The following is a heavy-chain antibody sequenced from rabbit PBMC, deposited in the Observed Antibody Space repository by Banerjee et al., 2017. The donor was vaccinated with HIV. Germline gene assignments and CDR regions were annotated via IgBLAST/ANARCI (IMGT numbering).Heavy chain of an antibody. D-gene: IGHD1-1*01. V-gene: IGHV1S45*01. J-gene: IGHJ6*01. CDR3: ARGYYGNSGYWYYGMDL. CDR1: GFSFSSDW. Sequence: QEQLEESGGDLVKPEGSLTLTCTASGFSFSSDWMCWVRQAPEKGLEWIACIYGGSSSNTYYASWVNGRFTISKTSSTTVTLQMTSLTAADTATYFCARGYYGNSGYWYYGMDLWGPGTLVTVS. CDR2: IYGGSSSNT.